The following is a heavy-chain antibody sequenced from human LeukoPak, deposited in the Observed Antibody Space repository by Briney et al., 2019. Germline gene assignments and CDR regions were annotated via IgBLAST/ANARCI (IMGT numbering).Heavy chain of an antibody. D-gene: IGHD3-22*01. CDR2: IESRADGGTT. V-gene: IGHV3-15*04. CDR3: TTGCPSRRCDSRGFDAFDF. Sequence: PGGSLRLSCAASGFTFTNAWMTWVRQAPGKGLEWLGRIESRADGGTTDYAASVKGRFTFSRDDSKNTLYLQMSSLKIDDTAVYYCTTGCPSRRCDSRGFDAFDFWGQGTMVTISS. CDR1: GFTFTNAW. J-gene: IGHJ3*01.